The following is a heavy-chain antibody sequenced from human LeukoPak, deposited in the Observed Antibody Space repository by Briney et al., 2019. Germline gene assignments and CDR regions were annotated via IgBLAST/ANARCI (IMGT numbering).Heavy chain of an antibody. CDR1: GFTSSSYW. CDR2: INSDGSST. Sequence: GGSLRLSCAASGFTSSSYWMHWVRQAPGKGLVWVSRINSDGSSTSYADSVKGRFTISRDNAKNTLYLQMNSLRAEDTAVYYCAREWEAVAGTDYWGQGTLVTVSS. V-gene: IGHV3-74*01. J-gene: IGHJ4*02. CDR3: AREWEAVAGTDY. D-gene: IGHD6-19*01.